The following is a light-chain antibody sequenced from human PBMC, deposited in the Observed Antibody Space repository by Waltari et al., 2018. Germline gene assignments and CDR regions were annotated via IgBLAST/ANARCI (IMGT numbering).Light chain of an antibody. V-gene: IGLV2-23*02. Sequence: QSALTQPASVSGSPGQSITVPCPDTSSDIGGYNSCSCYQQYPGKAPKLIISDVRKRPSGVSNRFSGSKSGNTASLTISGLQAEDEADYYCCSYADEGNRSSFGGGTKLTVL. J-gene: IGLJ2*01. CDR3: CSYADEGNRSS. CDR2: DVR. CDR1: SSDIGGYNS.